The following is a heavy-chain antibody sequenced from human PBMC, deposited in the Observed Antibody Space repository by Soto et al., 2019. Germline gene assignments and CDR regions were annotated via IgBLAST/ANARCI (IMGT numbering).Heavy chain of an antibody. CDR3: ARHQTDYYDSSGYYYNWFDP. D-gene: IGHD3-22*01. V-gene: IGHV4-39*01. CDR2: IYYSGST. Sequence: SETLSLTCTVSGRSISSSSYYWGWIRQPPGKGLEWIGSIYYSGSTYYNPSLKSRVTISVDTSKNQFSLKLSSVTAADTAVYYCARHQTDYYDSSGYYYNWFDPWGQGTLVTVSS. J-gene: IGHJ5*02. CDR1: GRSISSSSYY.